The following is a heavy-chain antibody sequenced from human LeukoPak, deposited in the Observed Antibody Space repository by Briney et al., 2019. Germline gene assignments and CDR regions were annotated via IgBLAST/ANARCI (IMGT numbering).Heavy chain of an antibody. V-gene: IGHV3-11*04. CDR2: ISSSGSTI. Sequence: GGSLRLSCAASGFSFSNAWMSWVRQAPGKGLEWVSYISSSGSTIYYADSVKGRFTISRDNAKNSLYLQMNSLRAEDTAVYYCARDRGRFLDYWGQGTLVTVSS. CDR1: GFSFSNAW. J-gene: IGHJ4*02. CDR3: ARDRGRFLDY. D-gene: IGHD3-10*01.